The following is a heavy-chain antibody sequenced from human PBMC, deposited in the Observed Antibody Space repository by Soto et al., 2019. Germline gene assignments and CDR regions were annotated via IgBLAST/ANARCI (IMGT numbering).Heavy chain of an antibody. V-gene: IGHV4-59*01. CDR2: IYYSGST. D-gene: IGHD3-16*01. CDR1: GGSISSYY. J-gene: IGHJ4*02. CDR3: ARSDYDYIWGSPRYYFDY. Sequence: PSETLSLTCTVSGGSISSYYWSWIRQPPGKGLEWIGYIYYSGSTNYNPSLKSRVTISVDTSKNQFSLKLSSVTAADTAVYYCARSDYDYIWGSPRYYFDYWGQGTLVTVSS.